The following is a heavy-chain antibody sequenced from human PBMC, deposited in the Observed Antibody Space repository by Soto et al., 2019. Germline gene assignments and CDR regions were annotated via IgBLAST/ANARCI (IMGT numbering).Heavy chain of an antibody. CDR1: GFTFSSYA. Sequence: PGGSLRLSCAASGFTFSSYAMSWVRQAPGKGLEWVSAISGSGGSTYYADSVKGRFTISRDNSKNTLYLQMNSLRAEDTAVYYCAKAYGVDYYYGMDVWGQGTTVTVPS. CDR3: AKAYGVDYYYGMDV. D-gene: IGHD3-3*01. J-gene: IGHJ6*02. CDR2: ISGSGGST. V-gene: IGHV3-23*01.